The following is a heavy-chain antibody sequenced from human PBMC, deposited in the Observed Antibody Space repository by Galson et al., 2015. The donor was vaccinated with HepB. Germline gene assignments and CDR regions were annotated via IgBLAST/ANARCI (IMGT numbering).Heavy chain of an antibody. D-gene: IGHD4-17*01. CDR3: ATNAVTTAEGYYYGMDV. CDR2: ISAYNGNT. J-gene: IGHJ6*02. CDR1: GYTFTSYG. Sequence: SVKVSCKASGYTFTSYGISWVRQAPGQGLEWMGWISAYNGNTNYAQKLQGRVTMTEDTSTDTAYMELSSLRSEDTAVYYCATNAVTTAEGYYYGMDVWGQGTTVTVSS. V-gene: IGHV1-18*04.